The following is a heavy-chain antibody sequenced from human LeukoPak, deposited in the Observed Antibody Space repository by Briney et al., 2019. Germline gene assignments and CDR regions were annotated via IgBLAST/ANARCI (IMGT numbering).Heavy chain of an antibody. Sequence: SETLSLTCTVSGGSISSSSYYWGWIRQPPGKGLEWIGSIYYSGSTYYNPSLKSRVTISVDTSKNQFSLKLSSVTAADTAVYYCARKEATTIFGVAGFDYWGQGTLVTVSS. CDR3: ARKEATTIFGVAGFDY. D-gene: IGHD3-3*01. J-gene: IGHJ4*02. CDR1: GGSISSSSYY. CDR2: IYYSGST. V-gene: IGHV4-39*01.